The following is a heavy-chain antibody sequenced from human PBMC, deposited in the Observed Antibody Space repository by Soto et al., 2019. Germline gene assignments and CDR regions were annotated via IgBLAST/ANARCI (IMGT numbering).Heavy chain of an antibody. CDR2: FTPRGDDI. CDR1: GYTSSNYC. V-gene: IGHV1-46*01. D-gene: IGHD2-15*01. Sequence: SVKVSCKASGYTSSNYCMYWVRQAPGQGLEWMGRFTPRGDDITYAQKLQGRVTMTTDTSTSTAYMELRSLRSDDTAVYYCARPDCSGGSCYSELGFYFDYWGQGTLVTVSS. J-gene: IGHJ4*02. CDR3: ARPDCSGGSCYSELGFYFDY.